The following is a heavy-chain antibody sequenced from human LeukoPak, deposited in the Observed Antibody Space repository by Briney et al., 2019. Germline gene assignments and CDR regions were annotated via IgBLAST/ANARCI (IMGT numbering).Heavy chain of an antibody. D-gene: IGHD7-27*01. CDR1: GFPFSDFY. V-gene: IGHV3-11*01. CDR2: IGSSGTTI. Sequence: PGGSLRLSCAASGFPFSDFYMSWIRQAPGKGLVWGSYIGSSGTTIYYADSVKGRFTISRDNAKNSLYLQMNNLRAEDTAVYYCTRDRWGKYYFDYWGRGTLVTVSS. J-gene: IGHJ4*02. CDR3: TRDRWGKYYFDY.